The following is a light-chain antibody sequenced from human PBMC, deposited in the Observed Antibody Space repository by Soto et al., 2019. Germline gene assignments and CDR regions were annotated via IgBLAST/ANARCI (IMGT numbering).Light chain of an antibody. CDR3: CSFAGSSTFDV. Sequence: QSVLTQPASVSGSPGQSITISCSGTSSDVGAHNLVSWYQQHPGRAPKLLIYGATGVSSRFRGSKSGNTASLTISGLQAEDEADYYCCSFAGSSTFDVFGTGTKVTVL. J-gene: IGLJ1*01. CDR1: SSDVGAHNL. V-gene: IGLV2-23*01.